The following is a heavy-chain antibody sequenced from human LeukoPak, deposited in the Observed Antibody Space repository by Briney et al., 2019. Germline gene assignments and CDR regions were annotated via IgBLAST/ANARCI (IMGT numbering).Heavy chain of an antibody. D-gene: IGHD2-21*01. V-gene: IGHV3-15*05. CDR2: NKSKTDGGTT. Sequence: NPGGSLRLSCADSGXIFTNAWVSWVRQAPGKGLEWVGRNKSKTDGGTTDYAAPVKGRSTISRDNANNMVYLQMNGLRAEEPAVYYCGSGPSIVVVASWSQGSLVTVSS. CDR1: GXIFTNAW. J-gene: IGHJ4*02. CDR3: GSGPSIVVVAS.